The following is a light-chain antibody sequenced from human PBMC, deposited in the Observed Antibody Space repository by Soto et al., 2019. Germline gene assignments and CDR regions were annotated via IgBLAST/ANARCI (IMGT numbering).Light chain of an antibody. Sequence: DIQMTQSPSTLCAYVGDSVTIACRASQSITTWLAWYQQRPGKAPKLLIYDVSSLQSGVPSRFSGSGSGTDFTLTINRLEPEDFAPYFCQQYTSSPRAFGQGTKVDIK. J-gene: IGKJ1*01. CDR3: QQYTSSPRA. CDR1: QSITTW. CDR2: DVS. V-gene: IGKV1-5*01.